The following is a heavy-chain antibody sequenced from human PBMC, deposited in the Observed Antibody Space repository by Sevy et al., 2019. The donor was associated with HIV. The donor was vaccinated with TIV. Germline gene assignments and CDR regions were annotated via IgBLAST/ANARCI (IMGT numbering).Heavy chain of an antibody. CDR2: ISCDGDTT. D-gene: IGHD2-15*01. J-gene: IGHJ4*02. CDR1: GFIFDNYA. Sequence: GGSLRLSCAASGFIFDNYAMHWVRQAPGKGLEWVSVISCDGDTTYYADSVKGRFTVSRDNRKNSLYLQMNSLKTEDATFYYCAKRLPLGCSTFLFDFWGQGTQVTVSS. CDR3: AKRLPLGCSTFLFDF. V-gene: IGHV3-43D*04.